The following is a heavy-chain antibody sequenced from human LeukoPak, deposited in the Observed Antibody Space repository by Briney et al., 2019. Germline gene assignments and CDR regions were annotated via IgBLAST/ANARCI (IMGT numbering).Heavy chain of an antibody. CDR2: ISSSSSTM. D-gene: IGHD3-22*01. CDR1: GFTFSSYS. Sequence: GGSLRLSCAASGFTFSSYSMNWVRQAPGKGLEWVSYISSSSSTMYYADSVKGRFTISRDNAKNSLYLQMNSLRDEDTAVYYCARDLSTMIVVAHDAFDIWGQGTMVTVSS. CDR3: ARDLSTMIVVAHDAFDI. V-gene: IGHV3-48*02. J-gene: IGHJ3*02.